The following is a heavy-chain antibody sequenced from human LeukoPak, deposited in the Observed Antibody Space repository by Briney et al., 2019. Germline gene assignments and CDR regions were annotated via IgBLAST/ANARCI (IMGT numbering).Heavy chain of an antibody. CDR1: GFTFSSYG. D-gene: IGHD6-13*01. CDR3: AKAVTAAAAKDY. V-gene: IGHV3-30*02. J-gene: IGHJ4*02. Sequence: PGGSLRLSCAASGFTFSSYGMHWVRQAPGKGLEWVAFIRYDGSNKYYADSVKGRFTISRDNSKNTLYLQMNSLRAEDTAVYYCAKAVTAAAAKDYWGQGTLVTVSS. CDR2: IRYDGSNK.